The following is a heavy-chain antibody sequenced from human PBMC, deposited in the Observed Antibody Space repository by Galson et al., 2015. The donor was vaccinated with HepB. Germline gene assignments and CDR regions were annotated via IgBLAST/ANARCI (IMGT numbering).Heavy chain of an antibody. J-gene: IGHJ4*02. CDR1: GFTFSSYA. V-gene: IGHV3-30*04. CDR2: ISYDGSNK. D-gene: IGHD1-26*01. CDR3: ARDLYIRAGGGGGSFLGY. Sequence: SLRLSRAASGFTFSSYAMHWVRQAPGKGLEWVAVISYDGSNKYYADSVKGRFTISRDNSKNTLYLQMNSLRAEDTAVYYCARDLYIRAGGGGGSFLGYWGQGTLVTVSS.